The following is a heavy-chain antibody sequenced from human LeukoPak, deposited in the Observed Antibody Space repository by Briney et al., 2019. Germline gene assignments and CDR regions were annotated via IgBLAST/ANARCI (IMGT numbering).Heavy chain of an antibody. D-gene: IGHD6-13*01. CDR3: AGEEYIAAADYVN. Sequence: SPSLSPTRTVSGGSISTYYWSWIRHPPGKGPVWSGYINNSGTTNYNPPLKSRVTISVDTSKKQTSLKLSSVTAADTAVYYSAGEEYIAAADYVNWGQGTLVTVSP. CDR1: GGSISTYY. CDR2: INNSGTT. J-gene: IGHJ4*02. V-gene: IGHV4-59*01.